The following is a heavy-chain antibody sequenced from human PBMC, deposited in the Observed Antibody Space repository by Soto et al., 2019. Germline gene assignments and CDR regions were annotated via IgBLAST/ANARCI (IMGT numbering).Heavy chain of an antibody. Sequence: ASVKVSCKASGYTFTSYGISWVRQAPGQGLEWMGWISAYNGNTNYAQKLQGRVTMTTGTSTSTAYMELRSLRSDDTAVYYCARDNTPFAVVAATTLNDYWGQGTLVTVSS. CDR1: GYTFTSYG. CDR2: ISAYNGNT. D-gene: IGHD2-15*01. J-gene: IGHJ4*02. CDR3: ARDNTPFAVVAATTLNDY. V-gene: IGHV1-18*01.